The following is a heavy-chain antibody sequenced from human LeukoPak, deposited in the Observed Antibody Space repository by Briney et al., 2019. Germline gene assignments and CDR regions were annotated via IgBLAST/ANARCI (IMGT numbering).Heavy chain of an antibody. D-gene: IGHD4-17*01. CDR3: ARDGDYPRVDDAFDI. CDR2: INTNTGNP. J-gene: IGHJ3*02. Sequence: ASVKVSCKASGYTFTSYAMNWVRQAPGQGLVWMGWINTNTGNPTYAQGFTGRFVISLDTSVSTAYLQISSLKAEDTAVYYCARDGDYPRVDDAFDIWGQGTMVTVSS. CDR1: GYTFTSYA. V-gene: IGHV7-4-1*02.